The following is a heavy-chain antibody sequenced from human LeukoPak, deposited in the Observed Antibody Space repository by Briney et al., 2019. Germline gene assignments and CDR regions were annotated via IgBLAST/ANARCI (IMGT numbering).Heavy chain of an antibody. CDR2: INPSGGST. V-gene: IGHV1-46*01. CDR3: ARAPTYYYDSSGYSPDY. CDR1: GYTFTSYY. D-gene: IGHD3-22*01. Sequence: ASVKVSCKASGYTFTSYYMHWVRQAPGQGLEWMGIINPSGGSTSYAQKFQGRVTMTRDTSTSTVCMELSSLRSEDTAVYYCARAPTYYYDSSGYSPDYWGQGTLVTVSS. J-gene: IGHJ4*02.